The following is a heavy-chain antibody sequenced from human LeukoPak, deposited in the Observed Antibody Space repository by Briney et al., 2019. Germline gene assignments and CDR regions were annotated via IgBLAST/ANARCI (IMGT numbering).Heavy chain of an antibody. Sequence: PSETLSLTCTVSGGSISSYYWSWIRQPPGKGLEWIGYIYYSGSTNYNPSLKSRVTMSVDTSKNQFSLKLSSVTAADTAVYYCARGSAAGDYWGQGTLVTVSS. J-gene: IGHJ4*02. CDR1: GGSISSYY. V-gene: IGHV4-59*12. CDR2: IYYSGST. CDR3: ARGSAAGDY. D-gene: IGHD6-13*01.